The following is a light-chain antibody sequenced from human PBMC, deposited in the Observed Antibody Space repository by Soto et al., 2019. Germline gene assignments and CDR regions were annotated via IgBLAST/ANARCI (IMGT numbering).Light chain of an antibody. Sequence: QAVLTQPPSVSAAPGQKVTISCSGSSSNIGNNYVSWYQQLPGTAPKLLIYENNKRPSGIPDRFSGSKSGTSATLGITGLQTGDAADYYCGTWDSSLSAVVFGGGTKVTVL. CDR2: ENN. CDR1: SSNIGNNY. CDR3: GTWDSSLSAVV. V-gene: IGLV1-51*02. J-gene: IGLJ2*01.